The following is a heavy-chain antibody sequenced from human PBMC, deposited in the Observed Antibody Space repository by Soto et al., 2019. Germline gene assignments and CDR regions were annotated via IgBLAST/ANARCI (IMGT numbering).Heavy chain of an antibody. D-gene: IGHD6-6*01. CDR1: GFTFSSYG. CDR2: ISYDGSNK. J-gene: IGHJ4*02. CDR3: AKDPRISSSGYY. Sequence: GGSLRLSCSASGFTFSSYGMHWVRQAPGKGLEWVAVISYDGSNKYYADSVKGRFTISRDNSKNTLYLQMNSLRAEDTAVYYCAKDPRISSSGYYWGQGTLVTVSS. V-gene: IGHV3-30*18.